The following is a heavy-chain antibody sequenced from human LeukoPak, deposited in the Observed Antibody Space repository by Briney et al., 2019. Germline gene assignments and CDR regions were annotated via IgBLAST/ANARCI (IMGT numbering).Heavy chain of an antibody. CDR3: ARGPSITMVRGGQWYYYMDV. CDR1: GYTFTNYG. CDR2: INPSGGST. D-gene: IGHD3-10*01. Sequence: GASVKVSCKASGYTFTNYGISWVRQAPGQGLEWMGIINPSGGSTSYAQKFQGRVTMTRDTSTSTVYMELSSLRSEDTAVYYCARGPSITMVRGGQWYYYMDVWGEGTTVTISS. J-gene: IGHJ6*03. V-gene: IGHV1-46*01.